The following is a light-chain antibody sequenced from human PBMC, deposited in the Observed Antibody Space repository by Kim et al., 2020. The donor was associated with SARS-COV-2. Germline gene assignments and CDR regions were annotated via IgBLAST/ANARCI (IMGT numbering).Light chain of an antibody. CDR3: QHRRTWPLT. V-gene: IGKV3-11*01. CDR2: DAS. CDR1: QYIDNW. J-gene: IGKJ2*01. Sequence: EIVLTQSPATLSLSPGERATLSCRASQYIDNWLAWYQQKPGQVPRLLIYDASNRATGIPARFSGSGSGTDFTLTINSLEPEYFAVYYCQHRRTWPLTFGQGTKLEI.